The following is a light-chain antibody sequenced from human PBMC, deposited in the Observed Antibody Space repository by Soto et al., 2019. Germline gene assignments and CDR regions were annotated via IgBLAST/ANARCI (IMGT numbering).Light chain of an antibody. CDR1: AGAVTSGYS. V-gene: IGLV7-43*01. CDR2: STT. CDR3: LLYCGRVWV. Sequence: VVTQEPSLTVSPGGTVTLTCASSAGAVTSGYSPNWFQQIPGQAPRALIYSTTYKYSWTPARFSGSLLGDRAALTLSGVQPEDEADYYCLLYCGRVWVFGGGTKVTVL. J-gene: IGLJ3*02.